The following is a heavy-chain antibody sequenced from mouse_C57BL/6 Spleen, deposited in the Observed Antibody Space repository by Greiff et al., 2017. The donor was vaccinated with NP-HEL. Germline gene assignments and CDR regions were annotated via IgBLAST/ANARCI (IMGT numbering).Heavy chain of an antibody. CDR1: GYAFSSSW. V-gene: IGHV1-82*01. D-gene: IGHD1-1*01. CDR3: ARALITTVVAPDFDV. Sequence: VQLQQSGPELVKPGASVKISCKASGYAFSSSWMNWVKQRPGKGLEWIGRIYPGDGDTNYNGKFKGKATLTADKSSSTAYMQLSSLTSEDSAVYFCARALITTVVAPDFDVWGTGTTVTVSS. CDR2: IYPGDGDT. J-gene: IGHJ1*03.